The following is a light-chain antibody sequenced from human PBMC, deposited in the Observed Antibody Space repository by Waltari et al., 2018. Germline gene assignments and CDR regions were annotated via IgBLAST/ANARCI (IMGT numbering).Light chain of an antibody. V-gene: IGLV2-23*02. CDR2: EVS. CDR3: CSYAGTIPFV. J-gene: IGLJ1*01. CDR1: SSDIGSFNL. Sequence: QSALTQTASVSGSPGQSITISCTGTSSDIGSFNLVSWYQQHPGKAPKLMIYEVSQRPSGVSNRFSGPKSANTASLTISGLQAEDEADYYCCSYAGTIPFVFGTGTKVTVL.